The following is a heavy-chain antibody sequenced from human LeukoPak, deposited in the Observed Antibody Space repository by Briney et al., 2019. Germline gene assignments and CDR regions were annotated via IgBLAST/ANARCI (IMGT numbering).Heavy chain of an antibody. CDR1: GGTFSSYA. V-gene: IGHV1-69*04. J-gene: IGHJ4*02. Sequence: SVKVSCKATGGTFSSYAISWVRQAPGQGLEWMGRIIPIFGIANYAQKFQGRVTITADKSTSTAYMELSSLRSEDTAVYYCARDSSGNTTVFDYWGQGTLVTVSS. CDR3: ARDSSGNTTVFDY. D-gene: IGHD3-22*01. CDR2: IIPIFGIA.